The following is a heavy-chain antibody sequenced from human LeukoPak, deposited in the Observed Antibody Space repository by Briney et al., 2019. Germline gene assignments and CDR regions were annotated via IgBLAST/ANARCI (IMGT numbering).Heavy chain of an antibody. Sequence: ASVKVSCKASGGTFSSYAISWVRQAPGQGLEWMGGIIPIFGTANYAQKFQGRVTITTDESTSTAYMELSSLRSEDTAVYYCARDADAHCGGDCYSYFDYWGQGTLVTVSS. V-gene: IGHV1-69*05. CDR2: IIPIFGTA. CDR1: GGTFSSYA. D-gene: IGHD2-21*02. CDR3: ARDADAHCGGDCYSYFDY. J-gene: IGHJ4*02.